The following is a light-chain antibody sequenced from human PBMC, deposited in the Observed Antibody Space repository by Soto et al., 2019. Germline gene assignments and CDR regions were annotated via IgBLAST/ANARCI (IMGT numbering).Light chain of an antibody. CDR1: QSVSSSY. CDR2: GAS. V-gene: IGKV3-20*01. CDR3: QQYGISQFT. Sequence: IELTQSPGTLSLSPGERATLSCRASQSVSSSYLAWYQQKPGQAPRLLIYGASSRATGIPDRFSGSGSGTDFTLTISRLEPEDFAVYYCQQYGISQFTFGPGTKVDIK. J-gene: IGKJ3*01.